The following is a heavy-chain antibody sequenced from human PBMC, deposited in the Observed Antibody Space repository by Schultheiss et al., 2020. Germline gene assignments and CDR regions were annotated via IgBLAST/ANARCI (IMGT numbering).Heavy chain of an antibody. D-gene: IGHD3-10*01. Sequence: SLKISCKGSGYSFTSYWIGWVRQMPGKGLEWMGIIYPGDSDTRYSPSFQGQVTISADKSISTAYLQWSSLKASDTAMYYCARLHYGSGSYYPGAGGFDYWGQGTLVTVSS. CDR1: GYSFTSYW. CDR2: IYPGDSDT. J-gene: IGHJ4*02. CDR3: ARLHYGSGSYYPGAGGFDY. V-gene: IGHV5-51*01.